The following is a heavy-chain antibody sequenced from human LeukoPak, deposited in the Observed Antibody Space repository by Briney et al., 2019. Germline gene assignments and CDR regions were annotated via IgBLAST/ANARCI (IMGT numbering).Heavy chain of an antibody. CDR1: GYTFTNYY. CDR2: INPSGGST. D-gene: IGHD6-19*01. J-gene: IGHJ4*02. CDR3: AKDRDADLYSSGWYPFDY. V-gene: IGHV1-46*01. Sequence: ASVKVSCKASGYTFTNYYMHWVRQAPGQGLEWMGIINPSGGSTRYAQRFQGRITMTRDTSTSTVYMELSSLRSEDTAVYYCAKDRDADLYSSGWYPFDYWGQGTLVTVSS.